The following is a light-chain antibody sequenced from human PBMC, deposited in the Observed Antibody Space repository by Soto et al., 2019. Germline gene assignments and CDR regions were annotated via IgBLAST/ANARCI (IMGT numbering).Light chain of an antibody. V-gene: IGLV2-14*01. CDR1: SSDVGGYNY. CDR2: DVS. CDR3: SSYTSSSTLGV. Sequence: QSALTQPASVSGSPGQSITISCTGTSSDVGGYNYVSWYQQHPGKAPKLMIYDVSNRPSGVSNRFSGSKSGNTASLTISGRQADDEADYYCSSYTSSSTLGVFGTGTKVTVL. J-gene: IGLJ1*01.